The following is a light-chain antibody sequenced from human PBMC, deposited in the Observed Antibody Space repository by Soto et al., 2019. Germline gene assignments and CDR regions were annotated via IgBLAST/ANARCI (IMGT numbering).Light chain of an antibody. CDR1: QSVSSSY. Sequence: EIVLTQSPGTLSLSPGERATLSCRASQSVSSSYLAWSQQKPGQAPRLLIYGASSRATGIPDRLSGSGSGTDFTLTISRLEPEDFAVYYCQQYGSSPAFGQGTRLEIK. CDR3: QQYGSSPA. CDR2: GAS. J-gene: IGKJ5*01. V-gene: IGKV3-20*01.